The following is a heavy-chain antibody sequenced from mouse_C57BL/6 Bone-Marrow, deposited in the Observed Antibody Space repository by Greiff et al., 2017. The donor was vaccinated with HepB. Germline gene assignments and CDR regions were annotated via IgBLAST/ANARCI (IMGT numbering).Heavy chain of an antibody. J-gene: IGHJ2*01. V-gene: IGHV1-54*01. CDR1: GYAFTNYL. CDR2: INPGSGGT. D-gene: IGHD1-1*01. Sequence: QVQLQQSGAELVRPGTSVKVSCKASGYAFTNYLIEWVKQRPGQGLEWIGVINPGSGGTNYNEKFKGKATLTADKSSSTAYMQLSSLTSEDSAVYFCARNYGSSYDPFLDYWGQGTTLTVSS. CDR3: ARNYGSSYDPFLDY.